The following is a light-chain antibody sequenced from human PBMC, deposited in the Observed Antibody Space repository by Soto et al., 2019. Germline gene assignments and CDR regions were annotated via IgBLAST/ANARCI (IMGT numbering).Light chain of an antibody. CDR1: QSVSSN. V-gene: IGKV3-11*01. Sequence: EIVLTQSPATLSLSPGERATLSCRASQSVSSNLAWYQQNPGQAPNLLIFDASQRATGIPARFSGSGSGTDFTLTISSLETEDFAVYYCQQHTNWPLTFGGGTKVDIK. J-gene: IGKJ4*01. CDR2: DAS. CDR3: QQHTNWPLT.